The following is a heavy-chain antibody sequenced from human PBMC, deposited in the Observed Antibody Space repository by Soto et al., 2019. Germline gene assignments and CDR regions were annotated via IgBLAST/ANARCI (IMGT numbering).Heavy chain of an antibody. CDR3: ARGSRANSWYFDL. Sequence: QVQLEESGGGLVKPGGSLRVSCAASGFTITDYYMSWIRQAPGKGLEWISYINSGASVIYYADSVKGRFTISRDNAKNSLHLQMNSLRVEDTAVYYCARGSRANSWYFDLRGRGTLVTVSS. J-gene: IGHJ2*01. V-gene: IGHV3-11*01. D-gene: IGHD7-27*01. CDR1: GFTITDYY. CDR2: INSGASVI.